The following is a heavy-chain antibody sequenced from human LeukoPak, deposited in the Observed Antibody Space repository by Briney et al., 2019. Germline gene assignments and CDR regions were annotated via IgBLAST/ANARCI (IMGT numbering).Heavy chain of an antibody. D-gene: IGHD4-17*01. CDR3: ARDSLYGVVDY. Sequence: ASVKVSCKASGYTFNHYGFSWVRQAPGQGLEWMGIINPSGGSTSYAQKFQGRVTMTRDTSTSTVYMYLSSLRSEDTAVYYCARDSLYGVVDYWGQGTLVTVSS. J-gene: IGHJ4*02. CDR1: GYTFNHYG. CDR2: INPSGGST. V-gene: IGHV1-46*02.